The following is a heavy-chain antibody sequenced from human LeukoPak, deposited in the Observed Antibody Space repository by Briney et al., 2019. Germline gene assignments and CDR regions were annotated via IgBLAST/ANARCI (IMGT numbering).Heavy chain of an antibody. V-gene: IGHV3-23*01. D-gene: IGHD3-22*01. CDR3: AKDEGSSGYKDAFDI. J-gene: IGHJ3*02. CDR2: ISGSGGST. CDR1: GFTVSSNY. Sequence: GGSLRLSCAASGFTVSSNYMSWVRQAPGKGLEWVSAISGSGGSTYYADSVKGRFTISRDNSKNTLYLQMNSLRAEDTAVYYCAKDEGSSGYKDAFDIWGQGTMVTVSS.